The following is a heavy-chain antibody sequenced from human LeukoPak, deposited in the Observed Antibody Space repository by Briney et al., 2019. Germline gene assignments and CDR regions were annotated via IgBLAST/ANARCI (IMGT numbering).Heavy chain of an antibody. V-gene: IGHV1-18*01. J-gene: IGHJ4*02. CDR1: GCTFISYG. CDR3: ARGIAVASLDY. Sequence: ASVKVSCKASGCTFISYGISWVRQAPGQGLEWVGWISAYNVNTNYAQKLQGRVTMTTDTSTSTAYMELSSLRSDDTAVYYCARGIAVASLDYWGQGTLVTVSS. D-gene: IGHD6-19*01. CDR2: ISAYNVNT.